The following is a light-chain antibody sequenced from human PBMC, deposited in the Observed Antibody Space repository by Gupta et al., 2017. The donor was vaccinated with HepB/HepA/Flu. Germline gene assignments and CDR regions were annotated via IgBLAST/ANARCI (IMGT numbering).Light chain of an antibody. CDR1: NLGDKY. CDR2: QDT. J-gene: IGLJ1*01. V-gene: IGLV3-1*01. Sequence: SYELTQPPSVSVSPGQTASITCSGDNLGDKYACWYQQRPGQSPVLVIYQDTKRPSGIPELFSGSNSGNTATLTISGTQALAEADYYCQAWDSSTAVYVFGTGTKVTVL. CDR3: QAWDSSTAVYV.